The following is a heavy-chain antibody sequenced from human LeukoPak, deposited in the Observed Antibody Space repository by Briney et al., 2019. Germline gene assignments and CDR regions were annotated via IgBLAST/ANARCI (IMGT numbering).Heavy chain of an antibody. CDR3: ARGYCSSTSCYTENWFDP. D-gene: IGHD2-2*02. Sequence: ASVKVSCKASGYTFTSYDINWVRQATGQGLEWMGWMNPNSGNTGYAQKFQGRVTMTRNTSISTAYMELSSLRSEDTAVCYCARGYCSSTSCYTENWFDPWGQGTLVTVSS. J-gene: IGHJ5*02. CDR2: MNPNSGNT. V-gene: IGHV1-8*01. CDR1: GYTFTSYD.